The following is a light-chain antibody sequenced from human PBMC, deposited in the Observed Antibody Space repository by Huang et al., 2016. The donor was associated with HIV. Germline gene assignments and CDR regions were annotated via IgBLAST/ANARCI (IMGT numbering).Light chain of an antibody. J-gene: IGKJ2*01. CDR3: QQYNKWPPEYT. CDR1: QSVNTN. CDR2: AAS. Sequence: VMKSQSPATLAASPGERVTLSCGASQSVNTNLAWYQQKPGQPPRLLIYAASTRATGVPARFAGSGSGTEFTLTIDSLQSDDFAVYYCQQYNKWPPEYTFGQGTRLEIK. V-gene: IGKV3-15*01.